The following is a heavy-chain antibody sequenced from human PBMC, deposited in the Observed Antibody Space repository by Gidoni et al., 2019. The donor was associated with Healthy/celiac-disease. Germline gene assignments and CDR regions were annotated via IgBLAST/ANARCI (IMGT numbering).Heavy chain of an antibody. J-gene: IGHJ2*01. Sequence: EVQLVESGGGLVQHGGSLRLSCAASGFPFRTSRVHWGRQAPGKGLVWVSRINSDGSSTSYADSVKGRFTISRDNAKNTLYLQMNSLRAEDTAVYYCARERGVWDYVRGFWYFDLWGRGTLVTVSS. CDR2: INSDGSST. CDR1: GFPFRTSR. CDR3: ARERGVWDYVRGFWYFDL. V-gene: IGHV3-74*01. D-gene: IGHD3-16*01.